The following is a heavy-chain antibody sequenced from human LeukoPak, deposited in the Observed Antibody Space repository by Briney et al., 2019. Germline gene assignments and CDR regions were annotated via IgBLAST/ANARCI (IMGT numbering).Heavy chain of an antibody. V-gene: IGHV3-15*01. CDR2: IKSKTDGGTT. J-gene: IGHJ4*02. CDR3: TTDLGLGATVYFDY. Sequence: GGSLRLSCAASGFTFSNAWMSWVRQAPGKGLEWVGRIKSKTDGGTTDYAAPVKGRFTISRDDSKNTLYLQMNSLKTEDTAVYYCTTDLGLGATVYFDYWGQGTLVTVSS. D-gene: IGHD1-26*01. CDR1: GFTFSNAW.